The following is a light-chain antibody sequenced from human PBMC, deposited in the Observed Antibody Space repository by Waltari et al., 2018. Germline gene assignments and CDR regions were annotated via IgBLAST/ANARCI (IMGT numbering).Light chain of an antibody. J-gene: IGKJ1*01. V-gene: IGKV1-6*02. CDR2: AAF. CDR3: LQDYNYPWT. CDR1: QGIRNN. Sequence: AIQMTQSPSSLSASVGDRVTITCRSSQGIRNNLGWYQQNPGKAPKLLIYAAFSLQTGVPSRFSGSGSGTDFTLTIRSLQPEDFGTYYCLQDYNYPWTFGQGTKVEI.